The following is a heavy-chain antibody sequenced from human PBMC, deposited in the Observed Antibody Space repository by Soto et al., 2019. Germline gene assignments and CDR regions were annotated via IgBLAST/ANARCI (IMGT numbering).Heavy chain of an antibody. Sequence: GASVKVSCKASGYTFTSYDINWVRQATGQGLEWMGWMNPNSGNTGYAQKFQGRVTMTRNTSISTAYMELSSLRSEDTAVYYCARVWVPWGSYYAGAFDIWGQGTMVTVSS. CDR3: ARVWVPWGSYYAGAFDI. V-gene: IGHV1-8*01. CDR1: GYTFTSYD. CDR2: MNPNSGNT. D-gene: IGHD1-26*01. J-gene: IGHJ3*02.